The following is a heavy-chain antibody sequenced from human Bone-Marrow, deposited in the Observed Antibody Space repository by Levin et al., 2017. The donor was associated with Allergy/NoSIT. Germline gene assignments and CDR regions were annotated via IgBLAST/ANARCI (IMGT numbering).Heavy chain of an antibody. CDR3: ARDIIGTDHYGMDV. CDR2: ISYNGNND. V-gene: IGHV3-30-3*01. D-gene: IGHD1-20*01. Sequence: LSLTCAASGFTFSSHAMHWVRQAPGKGLEWVAVISYNGNNDYYAGSLKGRFTISRDNSKNTLYLQTNSLRVEDTAVYYCARDIIGTDHYGMDVWGQGTTVTVS. CDR1: GFTFSSHA. J-gene: IGHJ6*02.